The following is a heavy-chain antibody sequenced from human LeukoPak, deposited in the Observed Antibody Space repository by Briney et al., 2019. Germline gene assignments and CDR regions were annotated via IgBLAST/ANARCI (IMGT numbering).Heavy chain of an antibody. CDR2: IYYSGST. CDR3: AKPNFWSGYYKTYFDY. V-gene: IGHV4-39*01. D-gene: IGHD3-3*01. CDR1: GGSISSSSYY. Sequence: SETLSLTCTVSGGSISSSSYYWGWIRQPPGKGLEWIGSIYYSGSTYYNPSLKSRVTISVDTSKNQFSLKLSSVTAADTAVYYCAKPNFWSGYYKTYFDYWGQGTLVTVSS. J-gene: IGHJ4*02.